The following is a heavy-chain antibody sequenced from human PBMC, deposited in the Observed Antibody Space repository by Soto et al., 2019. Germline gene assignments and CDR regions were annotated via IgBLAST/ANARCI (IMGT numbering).Heavy chain of an antibody. CDR1: GFTFSTYA. Sequence: GGSLRLSCAASGFTFSTYAMSWVRQAPGKGLEWVSSITSGGGSTYYADSVRGRFSISRDNSKNTLYLQMNSLRAEDTAVYYCAKDRPNYFGSGAYYKAGGDYWGQGTLVTVSS. V-gene: IGHV3-23*01. CDR2: ITSGGGST. D-gene: IGHD3-10*01. J-gene: IGHJ4*02. CDR3: AKDRPNYFGSGAYYKAGGDY.